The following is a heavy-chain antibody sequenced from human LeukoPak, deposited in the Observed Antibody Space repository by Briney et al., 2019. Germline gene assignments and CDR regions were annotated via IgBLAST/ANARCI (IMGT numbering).Heavy chain of an antibody. V-gene: IGHV1-2*02. Sequence: ASVKVSCKASGYTFTGYYMHWVRQAPGQGLEWMGWINPNSGGTNYAQKFQGRVTITRDTSISTAYMELSRLRSDDTAVYYCARAFVVVPAAPDYWGQGTLVTVSS. CDR3: ARAFVVVPAAPDY. CDR1: GYTFTGYY. D-gene: IGHD2-2*01. J-gene: IGHJ4*02. CDR2: INPNSGGT.